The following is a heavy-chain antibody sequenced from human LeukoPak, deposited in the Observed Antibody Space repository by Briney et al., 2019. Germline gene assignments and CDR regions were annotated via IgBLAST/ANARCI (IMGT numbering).Heavy chain of an antibody. Sequence: SVKVSCXASGGTFSSYAISWVRQAPGQGLEWMGRIIPIFGTANYAQKFRGRVTITTDESTSTAYMELSSLRSEDTAVYYCARDYIAAAGRSWFDPWGQGTLVTVSS. D-gene: IGHD6-13*01. CDR2: IIPIFGTA. CDR3: ARDYIAAAGRSWFDP. J-gene: IGHJ5*02. CDR1: GGTFSSYA. V-gene: IGHV1-69*05.